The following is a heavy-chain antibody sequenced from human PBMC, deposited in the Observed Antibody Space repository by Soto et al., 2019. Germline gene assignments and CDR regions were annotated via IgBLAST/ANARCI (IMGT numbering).Heavy chain of an antibody. D-gene: IGHD3-22*01. CDR2: ISGSGGST. V-gene: IGHV3-23*01. CDR1: GFTFSSYA. Sequence: GSLRLSCAASGFTFSSYAMSWVRQAPGKGLEWVSAISGSGGSTYYADSVKGRFTISRDNAKNPLYLQMNSLRAEDTAVYYCARDSVRGYYDSSGYSTALDYWGQGTLVTVSS. J-gene: IGHJ4*02. CDR3: ARDSVRGYYDSSGYSTALDY.